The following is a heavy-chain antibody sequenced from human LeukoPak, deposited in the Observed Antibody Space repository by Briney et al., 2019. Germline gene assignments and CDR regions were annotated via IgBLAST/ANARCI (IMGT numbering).Heavy chain of an antibody. CDR1: GYTFSSYA. D-gene: IGHD2-15*01. J-gene: IGHJ5*02. CDR2: ITNSGSNT. Sequence: SCKASGYTFSSYAMSWVRQAPGKGLEWVSAITNSGSNTYYADSVKGRFTISRDNSKNTIYLQMNSLRADDTAVYYCAKDADMGANWFDPWGQGTLVTVSS. V-gene: IGHV3-23*01. CDR3: AKDADMGANWFDP.